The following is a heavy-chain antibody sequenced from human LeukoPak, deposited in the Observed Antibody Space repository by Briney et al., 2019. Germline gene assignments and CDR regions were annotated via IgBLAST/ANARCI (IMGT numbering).Heavy chain of an antibody. Sequence: SGTLSLTCAVSGDSISSSNWWSWVRQPPGKGLEWIGEIYHSGSTNYNPSLKSRVTISVDKSKNQFSLKLSSVTAADTAVYYCARNYGSGSYSSYYFDYWGQGTLVTVSS. CDR1: GDSISSSNW. CDR3: ARNYGSGSYSSYYFDY. J-gene: IGHJ4*02. CDR2: IYHSGST. V-gene: IGHV4-4*02. D-gene: IGHD3-10*01.